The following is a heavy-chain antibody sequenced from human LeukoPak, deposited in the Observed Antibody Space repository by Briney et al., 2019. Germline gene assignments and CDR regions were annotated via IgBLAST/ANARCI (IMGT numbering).Heavy chain of an antibody. Sequence: PGGSLRLSCAASGFTFSSYAMSWVRQAPGKGLEWVSAISGSGGSTYYADSVKGRFTISRDDSKNTLYLQMNSLRAEDTAVYYCAKGLLETRLAAAGTTFDYWGQGTLVTVSS. D-gene: IGHD6-13*01. CDR1: GFTFSSYA. V-gene: IGHV3-23*01. J-gene: IGHJ4*02. CDR2: ISGSGGST. CDR3: AKGLLETRLAAAGTTFDY.